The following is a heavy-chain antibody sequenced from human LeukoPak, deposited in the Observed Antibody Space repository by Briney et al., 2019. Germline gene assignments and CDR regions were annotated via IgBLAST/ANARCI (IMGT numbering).Heavy chain of an antibody. J-gene: IGHJ4*02. V-gene: IGHV3-9*01. CDR2: ISWYSGSI. Sequence: GGSLRLSCAASGFTLDDYAMHWVRQAPAKGLEWVSGISWYSGSIGYADSVKGRCTISRDNAKNSLYLQMNSLRAEDTALYYCAKDLEWELLSHFDYWGQGTLVTVSS. CDR3: AKDLEWELLSHFDY. D-gene: IGHD1-26*01. CDR1: GFTLDDYA.